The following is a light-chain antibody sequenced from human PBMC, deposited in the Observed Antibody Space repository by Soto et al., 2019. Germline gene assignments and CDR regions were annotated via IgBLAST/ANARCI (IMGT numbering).Light chain of an antibody. CDR3: AAWNDNLSGYVV. V-gene: IGLV1-47*01. CDR2: RNN. J-gene: IGLJ2*01. CDR1: SSNIGSNY. Sequence: QSVLTQPPSASGTPGQRVTISCSGSSSNIGSNYLYWYQQLPGTAPKLLIYRNNQRPSGVPDRFSGSKSGTSASLAISGLRSEDEADYYCAAWNDNLSGYVVFGGGTKLTVL.